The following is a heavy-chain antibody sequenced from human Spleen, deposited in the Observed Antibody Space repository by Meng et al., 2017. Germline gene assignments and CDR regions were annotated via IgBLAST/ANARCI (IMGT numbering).Heavy chain of an antibody. D-gene: IGHD5-12*01. Sequence: GESLKISCAASGFTFSDNYMSWIRQAPGKGLEWVSYISSSGSTIYYADSVKGRFTISRDNAKNSLYLQMNSLRAEDTAVYYCARDGIVATMYYYYYGMDVWGQGTTVTVSS. CDR1: GFTFSDNY. CDR3: ARDGIVATMYYYYYGMDV. V-gene: IGHV3-11*01. J-gene: IGHJ6*02. CDR2: ISSSGSTI.